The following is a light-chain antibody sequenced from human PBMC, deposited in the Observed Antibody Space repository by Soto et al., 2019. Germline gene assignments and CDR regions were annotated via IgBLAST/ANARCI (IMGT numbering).Light chain of an antibody. CDR3: ISYAGSNLLYV. CDR2: EVS. CDR1: SSDVGGYNY. Sequence: QSALTQPPSASGSPGQSVTISCTGTSSDVGGYNYVSWYQQHPGKAPKLMIYEVSKRPSGVPVRFSGSKSGNTASLTVSGFQAEDEADYYCISYAGSNLLYVFGTGTKVTVL. J-gene: IGLJ1*01. V-gene: IGLV2-8*01.